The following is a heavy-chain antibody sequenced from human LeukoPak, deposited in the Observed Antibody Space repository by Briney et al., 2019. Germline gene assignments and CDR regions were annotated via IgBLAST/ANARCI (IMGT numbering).Heavy chain of an antibody. V-gene: IGHV3-21*01. CDR1: GFTFSSYS. D-gene: IGHD6-13*01. CDR3: ARDNLIAAAGTGFDP. Sequence: GGSLRLSCAASGFTFSSYSMNWVRQAPGKGLECVSSISSSSDYIYYADSVKGRFTISRDNAKKSLYLQMNSLRAEDTAVYSCARDNLIAAAGTGFDPWGQGTLVTVSS. J-gene: IGHJ5*02. CDR2: ISSSSDYI.